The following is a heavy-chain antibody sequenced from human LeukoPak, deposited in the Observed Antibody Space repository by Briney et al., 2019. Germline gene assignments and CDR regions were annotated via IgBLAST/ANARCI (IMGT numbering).Heavy chain of an antibody. D-gene: IGHD1-1*01. CDR2: ISAYNGNT. CDR3: ARDQRELDWMPIDY. J-gene: IGHJ4*02. Sequence: ASVKVSFTASGYTFTSYGISWVRQAPGQGLEWMGWISAYNGNTNYAQKLQGRVTMTTDTSTSTAYMELRSLRSDDTAVYYCARDQRELDWMPIDYWGQGTLVTVSS. CDR1: GYTFTSYG. V-gene: IGHV1-18*01.